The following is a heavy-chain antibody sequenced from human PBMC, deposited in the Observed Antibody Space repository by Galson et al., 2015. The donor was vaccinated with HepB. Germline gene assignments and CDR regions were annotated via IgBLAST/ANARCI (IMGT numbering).Heavy chain of an antibody. CDR1: GLTFMSYA. CDR3: AKDHRWDNHFDN. Sequence: SLRLSCAASGLTFMSYAMHWVRQAPGKGLEWVATISYDGTEKYYADSVKGRFTVSRDNSNSTLYLQMDSLSSDDTAVYYCAKDHRWDNHFDNWGQGTLVTVSS. CDR2: ISYDGTEK. V-gene: IGHV3-30*18. J-gene: IGHJ4*02. D-gene: IGHD1-26*01.